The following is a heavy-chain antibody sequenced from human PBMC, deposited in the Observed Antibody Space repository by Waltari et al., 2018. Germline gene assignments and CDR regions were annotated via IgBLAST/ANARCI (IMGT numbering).Heavy chain of an antibody. J-gene: IGHJ3*02. CDR1: GFPFSTYS. V-gene: IGHV3-48*04. Sequence: EVQLVESGGGLIQPGGSLRLSCAASGFPFSTYSMNWARQAPGKGLEWISYITGSGFXGXPMSYADSVKGRFTISRDNAKNSLYLXMNSLRAEDTAVYYCARDLKYAFDXWGQGTMVTVSS. CDR2: ITGSGFXGXPM. CDR3: ARDLKYAFDX. D-gene: IGHD2-2*01.